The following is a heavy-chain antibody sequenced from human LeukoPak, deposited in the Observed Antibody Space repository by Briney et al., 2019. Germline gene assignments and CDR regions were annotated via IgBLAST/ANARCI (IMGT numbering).Heavy chain of an antibody. Sequence: SETLSLTCTVSGGSISSSNSYWVWIRQPPGKGLEWIGSIYYSGSTQYNWSLKSRVTVSVDTSKNQFSLKVNSLTAADTAVYYCTRRPFHYDIIGPIWGQGTMVTVSS. CDR2: IYYSGST. J-gene: IGHJ3*02. V-gene: IGHV4-39*07. D-gene: IGHD3-22*01. CDR1: GGSISSSNSY. CDR3: TRRPFHYDIIGPI.